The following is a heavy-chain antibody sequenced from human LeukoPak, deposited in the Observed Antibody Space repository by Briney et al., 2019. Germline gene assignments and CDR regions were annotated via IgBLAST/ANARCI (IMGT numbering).Heavy chain of an antibody. CDR1: GFTFSSYA. Sequence: GGSLRLSRAASGFTFSSYAMSWVRQAPGKGLEWVSAISGSGGSTYYSDSVKGRFTISRDNAKNSLYLQMNTLRVEDTAVYYCAREWENCRGDCLDWWGQGTLVTVSS. D-gene: IGHD2-15*01. J-gene: IGHJ4*02. CDR2: ISGSGGST. CDR3: AREWENCRGDCLDW. V-gene: IGHV3-23*01.